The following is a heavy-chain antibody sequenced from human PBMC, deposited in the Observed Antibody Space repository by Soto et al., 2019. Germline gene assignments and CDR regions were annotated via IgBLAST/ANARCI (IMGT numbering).Heavy chain of an antibody. CDR2: LTASGSFK. J-gene: IGHJ4*02. Sequence: EVQRLESGGAVVHPGGSLRLACAPSGFTFNNFAMSWVRQAPGKGLEWVSGLTASGSFKYYAASVKGRFTISRDNRKNTLSLQIDSLRGEDTASYYCVKDSSRWYYFDYWGPGTLVTVSS. D-gene: IGHD6-13*01. CDR1: GFTFNNFA. CDR3: VKDSSRWYYFDY. V-gene: IGHV3-23*01.